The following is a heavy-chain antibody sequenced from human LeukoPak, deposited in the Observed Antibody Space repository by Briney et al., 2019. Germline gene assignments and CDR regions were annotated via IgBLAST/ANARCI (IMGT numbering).Heavy chain of an antibody. J-gene: IGHJ4*02. CDR1: GFTFSSYS. CDR2: ISGSAGST. D-gene: IGHD3-10*01. V-gene: IGHV3-23*01. CDR3: ARGVIPYIPFDY. Sequence: GGSLRLSCAASGFTFSSYSMNWVRQAPGKGLEWVSAISGSAGSTYYADSVKGRFTISRDNSKYTLCLQMNSLRAEDTAVYYCARGVIPYIPFDYWGQGTLVTVSS.